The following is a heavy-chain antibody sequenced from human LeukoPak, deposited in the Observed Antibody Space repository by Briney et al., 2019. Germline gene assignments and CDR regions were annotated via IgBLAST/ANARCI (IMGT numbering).Heavy chain of an antibody. CDR3: AKGLPPTYGSGSYYDDY. V-gene: IGHV3-23*01. CDR1: GFTFSSYA. D-gene: IGHD3-10*01. CDR2: ISGSGGST. Sequence: PGGSLRLSCAASGFTFSSYAMSWVRQAPGKGLEWVSAISGSGGSTYYADSVKGRFTISRDNSKNTLYLQMNSLRAEDTAVYYCAKGLPPTYGSGSYYDDYWGQGTLVTVSS. J-gene: IGHJ4*02.